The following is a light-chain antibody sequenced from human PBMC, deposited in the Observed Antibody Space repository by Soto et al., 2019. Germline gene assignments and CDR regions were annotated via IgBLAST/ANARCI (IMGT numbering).Light chain of an antibody. Sequence: QSVLTQPPSASGTPGQTVTISCSGSSSNIGSNYVYWYQQLPGTAPKLLISHNNQRPSGVPDRFSGSKSGTSASLAISGLRSEDEADYYCAAWDDSLSVVFGGGTKLTVL. CDR3: AAWDDSLSVV. CDR1: SSNIGSNY. J-gene: IGLJ2*01. CDR2: HNN. V-gene: IGLV1-47*02.